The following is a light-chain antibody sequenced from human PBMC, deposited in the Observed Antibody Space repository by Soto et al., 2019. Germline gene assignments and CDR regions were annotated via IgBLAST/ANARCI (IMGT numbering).Light chain of an antibody. Sequence: DIVMTQSPDSLAVSLGERATINCKSSQSVLSSSNNKDYLAWFQQKPGQPPKLLIYWASTRESGVPDRFSGSGSGTDLTLTISSLQAEDVAVYSCQQYYGAPLTFGGGTKVAIK. CDR2: WAS. J-gene: IGKJ4*01. CDR3: QQYYGAPLT. CDR1: QSVLSSSNNKDY. V-gene: IGKV4-1*01.